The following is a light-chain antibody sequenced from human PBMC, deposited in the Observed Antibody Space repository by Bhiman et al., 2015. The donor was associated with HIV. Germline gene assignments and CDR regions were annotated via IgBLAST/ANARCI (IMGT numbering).Light chain of an antibody. V-gene: IGLV6-57*01. CDR2: AND. J-gene: IGLJ2*01. CDR1: SGTFVSTS. Sequence: NFMLTQPHSVSESPGKTVTISCNRTSGTFVSTSVQWYQQRPGSSPDHFRSFANDQRPSEVPDRFSGSVDTSSDSASLSISGLQTEDEADYYCQSYDVSNRVIFGGGTKLTVL. CDR3: QSYDVSNRVI.